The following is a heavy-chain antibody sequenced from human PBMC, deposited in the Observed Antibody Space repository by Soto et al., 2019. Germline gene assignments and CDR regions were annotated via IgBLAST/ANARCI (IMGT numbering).Heavy chain of an antibody. Sequence: SETLSLTCAVYGGSFSGYYWSWIRQPPGKGLEWIGEINHSGSTNYNPSLKSRVTISVDTSKNQFSLKLSSVTAADTAVYYCARGRANYYGSGSYYYYYGMDVWGQGTTVTV. D-gene: IGHD3-10*01. J-gene: IGHJ6*02. CDR3: ARGRANYYGSGSYYYYYGMDV. CDR1: GGSFSGYY. CDR2: INHSGST. V-gene: IGHV4-34*01.